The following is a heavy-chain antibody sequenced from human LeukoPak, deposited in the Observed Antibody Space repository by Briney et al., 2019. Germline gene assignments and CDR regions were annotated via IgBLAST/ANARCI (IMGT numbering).Heavy chain of an antibody. CDR3: AKEEGYYYDSGGYYVEYFQH. Sequence: GASVKVSCKASGGTFSSYAISWVRQAPGQGLEWMGGIIPIFGTANYAQKFQGRVTITADESTSTAYMELSSLRSEDTAVYYCAKEEGYYYDSGGYYVEYFQHWGQGTLVTVSS. CDR1: GGTFSSYA. V-gene: IGHV1-69*13. J-gene: IGHJ1*01. CDR2: IIPIFGTA. D-gene: IGHD3-22*01.